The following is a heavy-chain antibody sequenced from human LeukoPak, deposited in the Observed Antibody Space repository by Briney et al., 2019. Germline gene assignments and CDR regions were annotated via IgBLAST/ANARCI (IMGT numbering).Heavy chain of an antibody. Sequence: GGSLRLSCTASGFTFSNHWMTWVRQAPGTGLEWVANIKQDGSETYYVDSVKGRFTISRDNAKNSLYLQMDSLRAEDTAVYYCLRWSGHFDYWGQGTLVTVSS. CDR1: GFTFSNHW. J-gene: IGHJ4*02. D-gene: IGHD4-17*01. V-gene: IGHV3-7*01. CDR3: LRWSGHFDY. CDR2: IKQDGSET.